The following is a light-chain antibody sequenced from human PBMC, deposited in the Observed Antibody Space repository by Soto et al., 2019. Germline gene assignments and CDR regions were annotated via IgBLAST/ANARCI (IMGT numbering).Light chain of an antibody. J-gene: IGLJ1*01. CDR1: TSNIGSNY. CDR3: ATWDDSLNGFYV. V-gene: IGLV1-47*01. CDR2: RNN. Sequence: QSVLTRHPSASGTPGQGVTIAFAGSTSNIGSNYVYWYQQLPVTAPKLLIYRNNQRPSGVPDRFSGSKSGTSASLAISGLRSDDEADYFCATWDDSLNGFYVFGTGTKVTVL.